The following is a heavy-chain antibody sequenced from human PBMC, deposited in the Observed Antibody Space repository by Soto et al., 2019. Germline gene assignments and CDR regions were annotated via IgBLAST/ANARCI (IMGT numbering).Heavy chain of an antibody. J-gene: IGHJ6*02. CDR3: ARGGIAAAGTSHYYYGRDV. Sequence: GESLKISCKGSGYSFTSYWIGWVRQMPGKGLEWMGIIYPGDSDTRYSPSFQGQVTISADKSISTAYLQWSSLKASDTAMYYCARGGIAAAGTSHYYYGRDVWGQGTRVTVSS. V-gene: IGHV5-51*01. CDR2: IYPGDSDT. CDR1: GYSFTSYW. D-gene: IGHD6-13*01.